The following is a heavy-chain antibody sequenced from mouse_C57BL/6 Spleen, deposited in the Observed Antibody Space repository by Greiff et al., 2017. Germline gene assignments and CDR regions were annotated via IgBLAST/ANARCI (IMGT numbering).Heavy chain of an antibody. CDR1: GYTFTSYW. V-gene: IGHV1-61*01. J-gene: IGHJ2*01. Sequence: VQLQQPGAELVRPGSSVKLSCKASGYTFTSYWMDWVKQRPGQGLEWIGNIYPSDSETHYNQKFKDKATLTVDKSSSTAYMQHSSLTSEDSAVYYCAREATVVPVDYWGQGTTLTVSS. CDR2: IYPSDSET. CDR3: AREATVVPVDY. D-gene: IGHD1-1*01.